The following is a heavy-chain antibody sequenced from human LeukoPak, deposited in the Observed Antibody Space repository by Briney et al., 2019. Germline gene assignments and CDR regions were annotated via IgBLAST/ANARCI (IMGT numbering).Heavy chain of an antibody. D-gene: IGHD3-22*01. CDR1: GFTFSNYW. CDR2: VNSDGSSR. Sequence: GGPLRLSCAASGFTFSNYWMSWVRQAPEKGLVWVSRVNSDGSSRNYADSVKGRFTISRDNAKNTLDLQMNSLRAEDTAVYYCARGGPDSSDYSSLFDYWGQGILVTVSS. J-gene: IGHJ4*02. CDR3: ARGGPDSSDYSSLFDY. V-gene: IGHV3-74*01.